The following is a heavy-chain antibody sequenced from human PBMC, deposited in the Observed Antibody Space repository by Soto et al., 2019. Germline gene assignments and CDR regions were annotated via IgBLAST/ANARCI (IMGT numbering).Heavy chain of an antibody. CDR2: ISNDGRVQ. Sequence: PGGSLRLSCTSSTISINVHGIQWVRQAPAKGLEWVAFISNDGRVQYYADSVKGRFTISRDYSKNTVDLQMNSLRNEETAVYYCARDLRDIVLMVYAISDYYYGMDVWGQGTTVTVSS. CDR3: ARDLRDIVLMVYAISDYYYGMDV. V-gene: IGHV3-30*03. D-gene: IGHD2-8*01. CDR1: TISINVHG. J-gene: IGHJ6*02.